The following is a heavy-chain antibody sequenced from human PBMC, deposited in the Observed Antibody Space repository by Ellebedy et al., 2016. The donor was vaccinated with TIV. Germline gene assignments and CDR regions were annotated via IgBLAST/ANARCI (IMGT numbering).Heavy chain of an antibody. CDR1: GFTFSSYW. CDR2: IKQDGSAK. V-gene: IGHV3-7*01. Sequence: GGSLRLXXTASGFTFSSYWMQWVRQAPGKGLEWVANIKQDGSAKYYVDSVKGRFTISRDNAKNSVYLQMNNLRAEDTAVYYCARRYMDVWGKGTTVTVSS. J-gene: IGHJ6*03. CDR3: ARRYMDV.